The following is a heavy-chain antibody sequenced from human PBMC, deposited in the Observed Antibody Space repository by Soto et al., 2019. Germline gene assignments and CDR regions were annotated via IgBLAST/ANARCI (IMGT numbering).Heavy chain of an antibody. D-gene: IGHD1-26*01. CDR2: TFTGGST. J-gene: IGHJ6*02. V-gene: IGHV3-53*02. CDR1: GFSVTTNY. Sequence: EVQLVETGGGLIQPGGSLRLSCLASGFSVTTNYIIWVRQPQGQGLEWVSTTFTGGSTHYADSVKARFSISRDNSKNTVYLQINNLRVEDTAVYYCAKKPPSSIQGWAFGMDVWGQGTTVSVSS. CDR3: AKKPPSSIQGWAFGMDV.